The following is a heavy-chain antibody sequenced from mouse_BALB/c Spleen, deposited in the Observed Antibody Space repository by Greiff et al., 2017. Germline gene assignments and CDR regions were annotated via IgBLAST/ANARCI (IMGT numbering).Heavy chain of an antibody. D-gene: IGHD2-4*01. CDR3: ARSGLSTMITTDAY. Sequence: VQLQQSGAELVRPGTSVKVSCKASGYAFTNYLIEWVKQRPGQGLEWIGVINPGSGGTNYNEKFKGKATLTADKSSSTAYMQLSSLTSDDSAVYFCARSGLSTMITTDAYWGQGTLVTVSA. J-gene: IGHJ3*01. CDR2: INPGSGGT. V-gene: IGHV1-54*01. CDR1: GYAFTNYL.